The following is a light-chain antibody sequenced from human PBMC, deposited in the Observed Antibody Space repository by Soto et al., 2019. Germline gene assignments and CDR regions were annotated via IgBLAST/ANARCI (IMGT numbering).Light chain of an antibody. CDR1: GSNIGAGYD. CDR3: QSYDSSRRV. J-gene: IGLJ1*01. Sequence: QSVLTQPPSVSGAPGQRVTISCTGSGSNIGAGYDVHWYQQLPGTAPKLLIYGNSNRPSGVPDRFSGSKSGTSASLAITGLQAEDEADYYCQSYDSSRRVFGTGTKVTVL. CDR2: GNS. V-gene: IGLV1-40*01.